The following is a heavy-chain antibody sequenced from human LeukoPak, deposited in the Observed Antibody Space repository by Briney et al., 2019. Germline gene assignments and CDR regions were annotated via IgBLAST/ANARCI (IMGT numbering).Heavy chain of an antibody. D-gene: IGHD3-9*01. CDR2: ISVSGGST. Sequence: GGSLRLSCAASGFTFSSYAMSWVRQAPGKGLEWVSAISVSGGSTYYADSVKGRFSISRDHSKNTLYLQMNSLRAEDTAVYYCAKVRGYFDWLLYPFDYWGQGTLVTVSS. V-gene: IGHV3-23*01. CDR3: AKVRGYFDWLLYPFDY. CDR1: GFTFSSYA. J-gene: IGHJ4*02.